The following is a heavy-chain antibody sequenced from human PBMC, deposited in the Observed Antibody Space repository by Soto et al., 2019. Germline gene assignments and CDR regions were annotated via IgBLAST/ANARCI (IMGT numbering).Heavy chain of an antibody. J-gene: IGHJ6*01. Sequence: QLRLVQSGAVVKKPGSSVKGSCKGSGDTLRRYAISWVRQAPGQGLERMGGIIPMLNSPNYSQRFQGRVILSANESTNPAYLEFISLTSDDTAIYYCATIGLDVDFWG. V-gene: IGHV1-69*01. CDR3: ATIGLDVDF. D-gene: IGHD3-16*01. CDR1: GDTLRRYA. CDR2: IIPMLNSP.